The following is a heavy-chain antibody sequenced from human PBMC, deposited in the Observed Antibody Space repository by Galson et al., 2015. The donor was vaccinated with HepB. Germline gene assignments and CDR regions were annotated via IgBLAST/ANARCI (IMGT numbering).Heavy chain of an antibody. D-gene: IGHD3-10*01. Sequence: SVKVSCKASGGTFSSYAISWVRQAPGQGLEWMGGIIPIFGIANYAQKFQGRVTITADESTSTAYMELSSLRPEDPAVDYCARDSVTMVRVKAGWFDPWGQGTLVTVSS. CDR2: IIPIFGIA. V-gene: IGHV1-69*13. CDR1: GGTFSSYA. CDR3: ARDSVTMVRVKAGWFDP. J-gene: IGHJ5*02.